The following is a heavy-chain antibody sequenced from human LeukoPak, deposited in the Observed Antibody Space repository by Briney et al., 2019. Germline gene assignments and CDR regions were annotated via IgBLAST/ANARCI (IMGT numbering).Heavy chain of an antibody. D-gene: IGHD1-26*01. V-gene: IGHV3-23*01. CDR3: AKDRSIGTYYTFDH. CDR1: GFTFTNYA. CDR2: ISASGVMT. J-gene: IGHJ4*02. Sequence: GGTLRLSCAASGFTFTNYAMTWVRQAPGKGLEWVSSISASGVMTYYADSVKGRFTVSRDNSKNSLYLQMSSLTAADTAVYYCAKDRSIGTYYTFDHWGQGTLVTVSS.